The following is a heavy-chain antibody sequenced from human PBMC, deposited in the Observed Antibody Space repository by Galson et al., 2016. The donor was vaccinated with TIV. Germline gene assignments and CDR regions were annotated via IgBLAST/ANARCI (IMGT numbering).Heavy chain of an antibody. D-gene: IGHD2-2*01. J-gene: IGHJ3*02. CDR1: GFSLSTSGVA. CDR2: IYWDDDK. CDR3: ARRRSVASAVLDAFDI. Sequence: PALVKPTQTLTLTCTFSGFSLSTSGVAVGWIRQPPGKALEWLALIYWDDDKRYRPSLKSRLTIAKDTPKNQVLLTVTNLDPEDTATYYCARRRSVASAVLDAFDIWGPGTVVTVSS. V-gene: IGHV2-5*02.